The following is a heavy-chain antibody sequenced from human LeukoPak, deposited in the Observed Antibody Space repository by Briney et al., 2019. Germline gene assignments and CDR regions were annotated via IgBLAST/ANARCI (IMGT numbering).Heavy chain of an antibody. CDR1: GYTFTNLD. CDR2: MNPNTGNA. D-gene: IGHD4-11*01. J-gene: IGHJ4*02. V-gene: IGHV1-8*03. Sequence: ASVKVSCKASGYTFTNLDINWVRQATGQGLEWMGWMNPNTGNAGYAQKFQDRVTITWDASISTAYMDLSSLRSEDTAVYYCARVGYSNSYDYWGQGTLVTVSS. CDR3: ARVGYSNSYDY.